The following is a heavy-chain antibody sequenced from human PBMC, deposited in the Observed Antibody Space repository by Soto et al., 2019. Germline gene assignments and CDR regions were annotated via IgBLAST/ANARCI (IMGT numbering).Heavy chain of an antibody. CDR1: GGSFSGYY. CDR2: INHSGST. CDR3: ARGPHMGHYDFWSGYYIGLDY. J-gene: IGHJ4*02. V-gene: IGHV4-34*01. D-gene: IGHD3-3*01. Sequence: PSETLSLTCAVYGGSFSGYYWGWIRQPPGKGLEWIGEINHSGSTNYNPSLKSRVTISVDTSKNQFSLKLSSVTAADTAVYYCARGPHMGHYDFWSGYYIGLDYWGQGTLVTVSS.